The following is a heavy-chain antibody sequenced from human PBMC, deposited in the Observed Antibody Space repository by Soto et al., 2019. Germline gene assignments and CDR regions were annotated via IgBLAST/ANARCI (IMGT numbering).Heavy chain of an antibody. CDR2: ISGSGGST. D-gene: IGHD2-2*01. J-gene: IGHJ3*02. V-gene: IGHV3-23*01. Sequence: PGGSLRLSCAASGFTFSSYAMSWVRQAPGKGLEWVSAISGSGGSTYYADSVKGRFTISRDNSKNTLYLQMNSLRAEDTAVYYCAKDPVCSTTSCPALGAFDIWGQGTMVTVSS. CDR3: AKDPVCSTTSCPALGAFDI. CDR1: GFTFSSYA.